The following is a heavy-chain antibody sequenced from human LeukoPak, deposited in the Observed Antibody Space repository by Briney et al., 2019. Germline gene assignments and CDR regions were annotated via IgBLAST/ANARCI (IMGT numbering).Heavy chain of an antibody. D-gene: IGHD6-19*01. CDR2: IYHSGST. CDR3: ARDVEYSSERFNF. CDR1: GGSISSGGYY. J-gene: IGHJ4*02. Sequence: SQALSLTCTVSGGSISSGGYYWSWIRQPPGKGLEWIGYIYHSGSTYYNPSLKSRVTISVDRSKNQFSLKLSSVTAADTAVYYCARDVEYSSERFNFWGQGTLVTVSS. V-gene: IGHV4-30-2*01.